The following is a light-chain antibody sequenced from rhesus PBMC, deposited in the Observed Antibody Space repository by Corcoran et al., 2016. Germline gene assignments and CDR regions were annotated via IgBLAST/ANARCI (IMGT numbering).Light chain of an antibody. J-gene: IGKJ2*01. CDR3: LQDYTTPYS. CDR1: QGINKA. CDR2: AAS. V-gene: IGKV1-94*01. Sequence: DIQMTQSPSSLSASVGERVTVTCRASQGINKALSWYQQKPGKAPTLLIYAASSLQTGVSSRFSGSGSGTDYTFTISSLQPEDVATYYCLQDYTTPYSFGQGTKVWIK.